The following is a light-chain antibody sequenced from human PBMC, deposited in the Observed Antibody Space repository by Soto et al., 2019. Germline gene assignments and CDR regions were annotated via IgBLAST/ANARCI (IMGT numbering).Light chain of an antibody. CDR2: GAF. J-gene: IGKJ5*01. CDR1: PSVTNY. Sequence: EIVLTQSPATLSLSPGERATLSCRASPSVTNYLAWYQQKPGQPPRLLIYGAFNRAAGIPARFSGSGSGTDFTLTISSLEPGDSAVYYCQQRNIWPPVTFGQGTRLEIK. CDR3: QQRNIWPPVT. V-gene: IGKV3-11*01.